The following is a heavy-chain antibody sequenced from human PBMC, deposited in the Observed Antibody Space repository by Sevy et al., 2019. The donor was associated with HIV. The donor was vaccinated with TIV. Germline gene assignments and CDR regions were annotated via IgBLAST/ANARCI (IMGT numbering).Heavy chain of an antibody. V-gene: IGHV4-34*01. Sequence: SETLSLTCAVYGESFSGYYWSWIRQPPGKGLEWIGEINHRGSTNYNPSLKSRVTISVDTSKNQFSLKVTSVAAADTAIYYCARASTTSWHRYDYWGQGTLVTVSS. CDR2: INHRGST. CDR1: GESFSGYY. D-gene: IGHD2-2*01. J-gene: IGHJ4*02. CDR3: ARASTTSWHRYDY.